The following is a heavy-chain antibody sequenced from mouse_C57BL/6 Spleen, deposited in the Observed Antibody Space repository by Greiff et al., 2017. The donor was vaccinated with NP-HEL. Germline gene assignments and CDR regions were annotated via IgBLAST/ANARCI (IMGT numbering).Heavy chain of an antibody. CDR3: AIGEVGPYYYGSKEDY. V-gene: IGHV1-74*01. CDR2: IHPSDSDT. J-gene: IGHJ2*01. D-gene: IGHD1-1*01. CDR1: GYTFTSYW. Sequence: QVQLKQPGAELVKPGASVKVSCKASGYTFTSYWMHWVKQRPGQGLEWIGRIHPSDSDTNYNQKFKGKATLTVDKSSSTAYMQLSSLTSEDSAVYYCAIGEVGPYYYGSKEDYWGQGTTLTVSS.